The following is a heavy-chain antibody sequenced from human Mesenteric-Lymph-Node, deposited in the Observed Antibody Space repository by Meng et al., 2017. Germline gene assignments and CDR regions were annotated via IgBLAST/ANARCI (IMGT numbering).Heavy chain of an antibody. D-gene: IGHD3-22*01. J-gene: IGHJ4*02. V-gene: IGHV1-69*06. CDR3: ARPKAYYYDSSGYYSFDY. CDR2: IIPIFGTA. Sequence: SVKVSCKASGGTFSSYAISWVRQAPGQGLEWMGGIIPIFGTANYAQKFQGRVTITADKSTSTAYMELSSLRSEDTAVYYCARPKAYYYDSSGYYSFDYWGQGTLVTVSS. CDR1: GGTFSSYA.